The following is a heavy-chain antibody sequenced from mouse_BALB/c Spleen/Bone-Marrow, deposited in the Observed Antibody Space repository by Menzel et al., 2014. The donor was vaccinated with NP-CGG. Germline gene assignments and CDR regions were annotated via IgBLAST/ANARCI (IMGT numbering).Heavy chain of an antibody. J-gene: IGHJ2*01. Sequence: VQLQQSGPELAKPGPSVKMSCKASGYTFTDTWIHWIKQRPGQGLEWIGYINPSTGYAEYNQNFKDKATLTVNKSSSTAYMQLGSLTSEDSAVYYCARDYWGQGTTLTVSS. CDR2: INPSTGYA. CDR1: GYTFTDTW. CDR3: ARDY. V-gene: IGHV1-7*01.